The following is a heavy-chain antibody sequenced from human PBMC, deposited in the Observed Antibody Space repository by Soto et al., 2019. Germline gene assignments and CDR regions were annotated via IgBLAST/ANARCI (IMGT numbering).Heavy chain of an antibody. Sequence: GESLKISCKGSGYSFTSYWIGWVRQMPGKGLEWMGIIYPGDSDTRYSPSFQGQVTISADKSISTAYLQWSSLKASDTAMYYCARQRLTVTTSLYSYYMDVWGKGTTVTVSS. CDR1: GYSFTSYW. CDR3: ARQRLTVTTSLYSYYMDV. J-gene: IGHJ6*03. V-gene: IGHV5-51*01. D-gene: IGHD4-4*01. CDR2: IYPGDSDT.